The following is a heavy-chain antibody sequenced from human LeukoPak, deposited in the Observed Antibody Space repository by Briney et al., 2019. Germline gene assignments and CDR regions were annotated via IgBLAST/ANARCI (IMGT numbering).Heavy chain of an antibody. CDR1: GFTFNNYW. V-gene: IGHV3-74*01. CDR3: TRYLSGGFDS. D-gene: IGHD2-15*01. CDR2: INTDGTTT. J-gene: IGHJ4*02. Sequence: GGSLRLSCVGSGFTFNNYWMLWVRQAPRKGLVWVSRINTDGTTTSYADSVKGRFTFSRDNAKNTLYLQMNSLRAEDTAVYYCTRYLSGGFDSWGQGTLVTVSS.